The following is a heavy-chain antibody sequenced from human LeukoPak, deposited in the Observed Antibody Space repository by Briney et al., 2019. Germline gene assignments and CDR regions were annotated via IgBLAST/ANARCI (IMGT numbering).Heavy chain of an antibody. J-gene: IGHJ6*02. CDR1: GFTFDDYA. CDR2: ISWNSGSI. CDR3: AKDTSGSLLNGMDV. V-gene: IGHV3-9*01. Sequence: TGGSLRLSCAASGFTFDDYAMHWVRHAPGKGLEWVSGISWNSGSIGYADSVKGRFTISRDNAKNSLYLQMNSLRAADTALYYCAKDTSGSLLNGMDVWGQGTTVTVSS. D-gene: IGHD1-26*01.